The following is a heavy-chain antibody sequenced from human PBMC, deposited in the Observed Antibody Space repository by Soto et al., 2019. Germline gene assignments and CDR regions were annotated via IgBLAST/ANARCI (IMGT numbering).Heavy chain of an antibody. J-gene: IGHJ4*02. CDR1: GFSFDDYA. V-gene: IGHV3-9*01. CDR3: AKDIGYSGHDGFDY. CDR2: ISRNSGSI. D-gene: IGHD5-12*01. Sequence: HPGGSLRLSCAASGFSFDDYAMHWVRQAPGKGLEWVSGISRNSGSIGYADSVKGRFTISRDNAKNSLYLQMNSLRAEDTALYYCAKDIGYSGHDGFDYWGQGTLVTVSS.